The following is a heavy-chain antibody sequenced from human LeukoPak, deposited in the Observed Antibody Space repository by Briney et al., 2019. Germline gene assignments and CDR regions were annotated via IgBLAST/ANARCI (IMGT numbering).Heavy chain of an antibody. CDR2: IYFTGTT. CDR3: ARGSGYLNEFDY. V-gene: IGHV4-4*07. CDR1: GDSISSFY. Sequence: PSETLSLTCTVPGDSISSFYWSWVRQPAGKGLEWIGRIYFTGTTNYNPSLKSRVTISVDTSKNQFSLQLSSVTAADTAVYYCARGSGYLNEFDYWGQGTLVTVSS. J-gene: IGHJ4*02. D-gene: IGHD3-22*01.